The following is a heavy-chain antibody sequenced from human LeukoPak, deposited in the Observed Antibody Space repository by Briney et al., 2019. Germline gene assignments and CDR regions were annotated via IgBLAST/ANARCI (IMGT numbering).Heavy chain of an antibody. D-gene: IGHD3-22*01. CDR3: ARHGNYDGSGYYFGGLGY. Sequence: SETLSLTCTVSGGSISSSSYYWGWIRQPPGKGREWIGSIYYSGSTYYNPSLKSRVTISVDTSKNQFSLKLSSVTAADTAVYYCARHGNYDGSGYYFGGLGYWGQGTLVTVSS. CDR1: GGSISSSSYY. J-gene: IGHJ4*02. CDR2: IYYSGST. V-gene: IGHV4-39*01.